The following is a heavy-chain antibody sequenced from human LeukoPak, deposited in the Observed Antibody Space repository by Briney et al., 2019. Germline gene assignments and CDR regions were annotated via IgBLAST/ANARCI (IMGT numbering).Heavy chain of an antibody. J-gene: IGHJ4*02. CDR2: IAGSGDT. V-gene: IGHV3-23*01. CDR1: GFTFSSYG. Sequence: GGSLRLSCAASGFTFSSYGTSWVRQAPGKGLEWVATIAGSGDTYYGDSVKGRFTISRDNSKNTLYLQMNSLRAADTAVYYCARDKGTSYLSSFDYWGQGTLVTVSS. D-gene: IGHD6-6*01. CDR3: ARDKGTSYLSSFDY.